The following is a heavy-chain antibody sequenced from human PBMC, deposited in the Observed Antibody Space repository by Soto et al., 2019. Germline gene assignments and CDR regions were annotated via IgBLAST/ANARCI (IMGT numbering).Heavy chain of an antibody. Sequence: GASVKVSCKASGGTFSSYAISWVRQAPGQGLEWMGGIIPIFGTANYAQKFQGRVTITADESTSTAYMELSSLRSEDTAVYYCAGLRFLEWLGPFDYWGQGTLVTVSS. CDR2: IIPIFGTA. CDR1: GGTFSSYA. CDR3: AGLRFLEWLGPFDY. V-gene: IGHV1-69*13. J-gene: IGHJ4*02. D-gene: IGHD3-3*01.